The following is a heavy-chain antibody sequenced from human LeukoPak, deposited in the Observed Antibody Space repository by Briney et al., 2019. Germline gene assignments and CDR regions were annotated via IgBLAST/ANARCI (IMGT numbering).Heavy chain of an antibody. D-gene: IGHD3-16*01. CDR2: ISSSSSYT. Sequence: GGSLRLSCAASEFTFSDYYMSWIRQAPGKGLEWVSYISSSSSYTNYADSVKGRFTISRDNAKNSLYLQMNSLRVEDAAVYYCARGGGRHVEHWGQGTLVTVSS. CDR3: ARGGGRHVEH. J-gene: IGHJ1*01. V-gene: IGHV3-11*05. CDR1: EFTFSDYY.